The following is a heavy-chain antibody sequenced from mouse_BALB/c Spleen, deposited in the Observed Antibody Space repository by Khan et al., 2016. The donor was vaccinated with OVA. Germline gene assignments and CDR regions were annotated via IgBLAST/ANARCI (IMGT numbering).Heavy chain of an antibody. CDR1: GYSFTDYT. CDR2: INPSNGDS. CDR3: TRGGYGAFAY. J-gene: IGHJ3*01. Sequence: VRLQQSGPELVKPGVSTKISCKASGYSFTDYTMNWVKQSHGKNLEWIGLINPSNGDSTYNQKFKGKATLTVDKSSSTAYMELLSLTSEDSSLYFCTRGGYGAFAYWGQGTLVTVSA. V-gene: IGHV1-31*01. D-gene: IGHD2-2*01.